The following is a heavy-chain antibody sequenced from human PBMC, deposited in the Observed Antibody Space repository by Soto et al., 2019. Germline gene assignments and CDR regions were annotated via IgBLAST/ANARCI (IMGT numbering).Heavy chain of an antibody. V-gene: IGHV4-31*03. CDR2: IYYSGST. D-gene: IGHD2-21*02. CDR1: GGSISSGGYY. J-gene: IGHJ4*02. CDR3: ARARVYCGGDCYTIRGFDY. Sequence: PSETLSLTCTVSGGSISSGGYYWSWIRQHPGKGLEWIGYIYYSGSTYYNPSLKSRVTISVDTSKNQFSLKLSSVTAADTAVYYCARARVYCGGDCYTIRGFDYWGQGTLVTVSS.